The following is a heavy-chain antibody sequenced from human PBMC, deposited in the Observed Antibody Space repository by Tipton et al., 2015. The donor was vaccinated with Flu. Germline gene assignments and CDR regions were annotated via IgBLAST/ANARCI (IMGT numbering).Heavy chain of an antibody. CDR2: VYSSGTT. D-gene: IGHD3-10*01. J-gene: IGHJ5*01. CDR3: ARGSGSGTFVIFDF. V-gene: IGHV4-4*07. CDR1: GGSLSSFY. Sequence: TLSLTCTVSGGSLSSFYWTWIRQSAGKGLEWIGRVYSSGTTNFNPSLKSRLTMSLDASKNQFSLTLNSVTAADTAVYYCARGSGSGTFVIFDFWGQGTLATVSS.